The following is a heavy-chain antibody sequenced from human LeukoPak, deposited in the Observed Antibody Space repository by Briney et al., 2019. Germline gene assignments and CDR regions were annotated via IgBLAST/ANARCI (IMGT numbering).Heavy chain of an antibody. CDR2: ISYDGSNK. Sequence: GGSLRLSCAASGFTFSSYAMHWVRQAPGKGLEWVAVISYDGSNKYYADSVKGRFTISRDNSKNTLYLQMNSLRAEDTAVYYCARTQYSSSFDYWGQGTLVTVSS. CDR3: ARTQYSSSFDY. D-gene: IGHD6-13*01. J-gene: IGHJ4*02. CDR1: GFTFSSYA. V-gene: IGHV3-30*04.